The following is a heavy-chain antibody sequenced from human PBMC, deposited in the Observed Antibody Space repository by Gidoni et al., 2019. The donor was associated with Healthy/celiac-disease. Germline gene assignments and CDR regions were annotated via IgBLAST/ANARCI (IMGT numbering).Heavy chain of an antibody. J-gene: IGHJ3*02. V-gene: IGHV1-69*01. CDR2: IIPIFGTA. D-gene: IGHD2-21*02. CDR1: GGTFSSDA. CDR3: ARASYCGGDCYDAFDI. Sequence: QVQLVQSGAEVKKRGSSVKVSCKASGGTFSSDAISWVRQAPGQGLEWMGGIIPIFGTANYAQKFQGRVTISADESTSTAYMELSSLRSEYTAVYYCARASYCGGDCYDAFDIWGQGTMVTVSS.